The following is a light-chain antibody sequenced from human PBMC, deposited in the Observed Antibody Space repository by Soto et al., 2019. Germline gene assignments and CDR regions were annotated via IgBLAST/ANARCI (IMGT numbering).Light chain of an antibody. CDR1: ESVGTH. Sequence: EIVMTQSPATLSVYPGEGATLYCRASESVGTHLAWYQQKPGQAPRLLVYGASTRATGIPARFSGGGSGAEFTLTITSLQSEDFAIYYCQQYHYWPLTFGPGTRVDIK. V-gene: IGKV3D-15*01. CDR2: GAS. J-gene: IGKJ3*01. CDR3: QQYHYWPLT.